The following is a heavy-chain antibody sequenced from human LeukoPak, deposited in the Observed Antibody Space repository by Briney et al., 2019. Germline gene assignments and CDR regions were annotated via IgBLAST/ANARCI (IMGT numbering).Heavy chain of an antibody. CDR2: ISGSGGST. V-gene: IGHV3-23*01. D-gene: IGHD6-19*01. CDR3: AKESYSSGWYAYFDY. CDR1: GFTFSSYA. Sequence: GGSLRLPCAASGFTFSSYAMSWVRQAPGKGLEWVSAISGSGGSTYYADSVKGRFTISRDNSKNTLYLQMNSLRAEDTAVYYCAKESYSSGWYAYFDYWGQGTLVTVSS. J-gene: IGHJ4*02.